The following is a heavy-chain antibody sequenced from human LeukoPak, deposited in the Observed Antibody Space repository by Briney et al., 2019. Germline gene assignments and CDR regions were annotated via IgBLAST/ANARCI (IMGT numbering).Heavy chain of an antibody. CDR2: IQDGSDK. CDR3: ARHKYYYDSTPSGAFDI. J-gene: IGHJ3*02. D-gene: IGHD3-22*01. V-gene: IGHV3-7*02. CDR1: GFTFSSYC. Sequence: GGSLRLSCVASGFTFSSYCMSCVRQAPGKGLEWVANIQDGSDKYYVDSVKGRFTISRDNPKNSLYLQMNSLRAEDTAVYYCARHKYYYDSTPSGAFDIWGQGTMVTVSS.